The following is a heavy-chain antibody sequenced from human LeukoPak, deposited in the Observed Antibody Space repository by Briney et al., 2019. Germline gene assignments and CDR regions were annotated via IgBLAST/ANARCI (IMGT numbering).Heavy chain of an antibody. CDR1: GYTFTRYA. V-gene: IGHV1-18*01. D-gene: IGHD2-2*01. CDR3: ARDPSNTSGRYIYFDY. CDR2: ISTYNGDT. J-gene: IGHJ4*02. Sequence: ASVKVSCKASGYTFTRYAISWVRQAPGQGLEWMGWISTYNGDTNYAQNFQGRVTMTTDTSTTTAYMELRSLRFDDSAIYFCARDPSNTSGRYIYFDYWGQGTLVTVSS.